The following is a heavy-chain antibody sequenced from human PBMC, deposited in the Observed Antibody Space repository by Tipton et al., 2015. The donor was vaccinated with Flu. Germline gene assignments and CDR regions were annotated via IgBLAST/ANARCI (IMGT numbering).Heavy chain of an antibody. CDR3: VKAGPRSAFTTYYFED. CDR2: MYTDGGK. D-gene: IGHD1-14*01. J-gene: IGHJ4*02. V-gene: IGHV3-66*01. CDR1: GFSVSNTY. Sequence: SLRLSCAVSGFSVSNTYMNWVRQAPGKGLEWIAVMYTDGGKSYADSVRGRFTISRDKSKNMVYLQMNSLRVEDTALFYCVKAGPRSAFTTYYFEDWGQGTLVTVSS.